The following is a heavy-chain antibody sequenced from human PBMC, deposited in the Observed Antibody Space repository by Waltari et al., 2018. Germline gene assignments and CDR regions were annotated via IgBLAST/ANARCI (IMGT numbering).Heavy chain of an antibody. CDR2: ISSSSSYI. CDR3: ARGSGGWSEG. CDR1: GFTFRSYS. Sequence: EVQLVESGGGLVKPGGSLRLSCAASGFTFRSYSMNWVRQAPGKGLEWVSSISSSSSYIYYADAVKGRFTISRDNAKNSLYLQMNSLRAEDTAVYYCARGSGGWSEGWGQGTLVTVSS. D-gene: IGHD6-19*01. J-gene: IGHJ4*02. V-gene: IGHV3-21*01.